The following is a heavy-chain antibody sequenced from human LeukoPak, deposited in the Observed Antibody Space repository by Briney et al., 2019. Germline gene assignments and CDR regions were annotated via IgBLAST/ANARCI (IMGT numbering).Heavy chain of an antibody. D-gene: IGHD1-1*01. CDR3: AREGPQIGTSAFDI. V-gene: IGHV3-23*01. Sequence: GGSLRLSCAASGFTISTYVMNWVRQAPGKGLEWVSSVSESADRTFYADSVKGRFTISRDNSKNTVSLQMNSLRAEDTAVYYCAREGPQIGTSAFDIWGQGTMVTVSS. CDR2: VSESADRT. J-gene: IGHJ3*02. CDR1: GFTISTYV.